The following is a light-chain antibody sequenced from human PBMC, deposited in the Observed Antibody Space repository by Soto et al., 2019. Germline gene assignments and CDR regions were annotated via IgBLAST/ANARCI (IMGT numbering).Light chain of an antibody. CDR2: SNN. Sequence: QSVLTQPPSASGTPGQRVTISCSGSSSNIGSNTVNWYQQLPGTAPKLLIYSNNQRPSGDPDRFSGSKSGTSASLAISGLQSEYEAEFYCAAWDDSLNGYVFGPGTKLTVL. CDR1: SSNIGSNT. CDR3: AAWDDSLNGYV. V-gene: IGLV1-44*01. J-gene: IGLJ1*01.